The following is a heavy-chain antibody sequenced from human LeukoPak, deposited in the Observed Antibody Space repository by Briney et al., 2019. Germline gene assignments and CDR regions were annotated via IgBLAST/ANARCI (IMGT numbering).Heavy chain of an antibody. CDR1: GGTFGSYA. D-gene: IGHD1-1*01. Sequence: SVKVSCTASGGTFGSYAIGWVRQAPGQGLEWMGGIIPIFGTANYAQKFQGRVTITADESTSTAYMELSSLRSEDTAVYYCARLEAFDIWGQGTMVTVSS. V-gene: IGHV1-69*13. J-gene: IGHJ3*02. CDR2: IIPIFGTA. CDR3: ARLEAFDI.